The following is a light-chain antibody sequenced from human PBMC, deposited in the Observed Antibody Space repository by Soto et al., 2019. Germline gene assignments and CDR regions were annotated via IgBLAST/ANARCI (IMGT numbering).Light chain of an antibody. V-gene: IGLV1-47*01. CDR1: SSNIGSNY. Sequence: QSVLTQPPSASGTPGQRVTISCSGSSSNIGSNYVYWYQQLPGTAPKLLIYRNNQRPSGVPDRFSGSKSGTSASLAISGLRSEDEAEYYCAAWDDSLSGSYVFGTGTKSPS. J-gene: IGLJ1*01. CDR3: AAWDDSLSGSYV. CDR2: RNN.